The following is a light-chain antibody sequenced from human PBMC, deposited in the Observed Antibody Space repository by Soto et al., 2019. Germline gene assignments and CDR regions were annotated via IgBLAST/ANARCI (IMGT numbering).Light chain of an antibody. V-gene: IGKV3-11*01. CDR3: QQQDT. CDR2: DAS. J-gene: IGKJ4*01. CDR1: QSVSSY. Sequence: EIVLTQSPATLSLSPGERATLSCRASQSVSSYLAWYQQKPGQAPRLLIYDASNRATGIPARFSGSGSGTDFTLTISSLEPEDFAVYYCQQQDTFGGGTKVDI.